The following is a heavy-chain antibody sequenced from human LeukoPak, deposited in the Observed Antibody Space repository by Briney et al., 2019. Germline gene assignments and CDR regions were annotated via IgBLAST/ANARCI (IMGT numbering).Heavy chain of an antibody. V-gene: IGHV4-39*01. Sequence: SETLSLTCTVSGGSISSSSYYWGWVRQPPGKGLEWIGSIYYSGSTYYNPSLKSRVTISVDTSKNQFSLKLSSVTAADTAVYYCASQIQLWRIDYWGQGTLVTVSS. CDR1: GGSISSSSYY. CDR3: ASQIQLWRIDY. CDR2: IYYSGST. D-gene: IGHD5-18*01. J-gene: IGHJ4*02.